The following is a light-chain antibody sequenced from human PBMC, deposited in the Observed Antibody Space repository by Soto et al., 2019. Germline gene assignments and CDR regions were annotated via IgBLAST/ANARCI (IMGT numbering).Light chain of an antibody. CDR2: EVT. CDR3: SSYTSGSSWV. CDR1: SSDVGGYNY. V-gene: IGLV2-14*01. Sequence: QSVLTQPASVSGSPGQSITISCTGTSSDVGGYNYVSWYQHYPGKAPKLMIYEVTNRPSGVSDRFSGSKSGSTASLTISGLQAEDEADYYCSSYTSGSSWVFGGGTQLTVL. J-gene: IGLJ3*02.